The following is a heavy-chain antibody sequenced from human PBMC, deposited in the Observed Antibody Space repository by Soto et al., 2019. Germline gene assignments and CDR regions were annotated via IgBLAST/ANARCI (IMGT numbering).Heavy chain of an antibody. CDR3: ARYCSGGSCYPLYYYFYIDV. CDR2: VKQDGSAE. Sequence: GGSLRLSCAASGFPFSSHWMSWVRQAPGKGPEWVASVKQDGSAEYYVDSVKGRFTISRDNAKNSLYLQMNSLRAEDTAVYYCARYCSGGSCYPLYYYFYIDVWGKGTTVTVSS. D-gene: IGHD2-15*01. J-gene: IGHJ6*03. CDR1: GFPFSSHW. V-gene: IGHV3-7*01.